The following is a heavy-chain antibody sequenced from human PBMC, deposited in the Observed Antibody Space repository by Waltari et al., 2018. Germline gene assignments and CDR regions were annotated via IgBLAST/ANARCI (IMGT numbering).Heavy chain of an antibody. J-gene: IGHJ5*02. D-gene: IGHD3-22*01. V-gene: IGHV3-23*04. Sequence: EVQLVESGGGLVQPGGSLRLSCAASGFTFSSYAMSWVRQAPGKGLEWVSAISGSGGSTYYADSVKVRFTISRDNSKNTLYLQMNSLRAEDTAVYYCAKEGTYYYDSSGWFDPWGQGTLVTVSS. CDR2: ISGSGGST. CDR3: AKEGTYYYDSSGWFDP. CDR1: GFTFSSYA.